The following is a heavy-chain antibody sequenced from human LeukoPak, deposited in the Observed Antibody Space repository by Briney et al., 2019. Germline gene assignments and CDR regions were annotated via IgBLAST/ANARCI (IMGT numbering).Heavy chain of an antibody. CDR3: ASYCSSTSCLYYFDY. D-gene: IGHD2-2*01. Sequence: GGSLRLSCAASGFTFSSYAMHWVRQAPGKGLEWVAFIRYDGSNKYYADSVKGRFTISRDNSKNTLYLQMNSLRAEDTAVYYCASYCSSTSCLYYFDYWGQGTLVTVSS. V-gene: IGHV3-30*02. CDR1: GFTFSSYA. CDR2: IRYDGSNK. J-gene: IGHJ4*02.